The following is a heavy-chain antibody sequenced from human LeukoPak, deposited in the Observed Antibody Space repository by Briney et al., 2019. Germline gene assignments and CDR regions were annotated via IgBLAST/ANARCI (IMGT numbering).Heavy chain of an antibody. V-gene: IGHV3-20*04. CDR3: ARAVSNSGWYGSVDY. CDR2: INWNGGRT. Sequence: PGGSLRLSCAASGFTFDDYGMSWVRQAPGKALEWVSGINWNGGRTGYAESVKGRFTISRDNAKNSLYLQMNTLRAEDTALYYCARAVSNSGWYGSVDYWGQGTLVTVSS. D-gene: IGHD6-19*01. CDR1: GFTFDDYG. J-gene: IGHJ4*02.